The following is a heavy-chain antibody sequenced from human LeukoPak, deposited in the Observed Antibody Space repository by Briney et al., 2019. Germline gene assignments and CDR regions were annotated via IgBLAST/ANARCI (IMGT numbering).Heavy chain of an antibody. Sequence: PGRSLRLSCAASGFTFSSYAMYWVRHAPDKGPEWVAVISYDGSTKYYADSVKGRFTISRDNSKNTLYLQMNSLRAEDTAVYYCARVRSSTTLDYWGQGNLVTVSS. D-gene: IGHD6-6*01. CDR2: ISYDGSTK. CDR3: ARVRSSTTLDY. J-gene: IGHJ4*02. CDR1: GFTFSSYA. V-gene: IGHV3-30*01.